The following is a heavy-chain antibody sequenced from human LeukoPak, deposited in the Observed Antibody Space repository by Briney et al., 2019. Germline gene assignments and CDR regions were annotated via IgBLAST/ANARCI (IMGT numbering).Heavy chain of an antibody. CDR2: ISGSGGST. Sequence: GGSLRLSCAASGFTFSSYSMNWVRQAPGKGLEWVSAISGSGGSTYYADSVKGRFTISRDNSKNTLYLQMNSLRAEDAAVYYCAKGRGVVPAWNGDIWGQGTMVTVSS. CDR1: GFTFSSYS. V-gene: IGHV3-23*01. J-gene: IGHJ3*02. D-gene: IGHD2-2*01. CDR3: AKGRGVVPAWNGDI.